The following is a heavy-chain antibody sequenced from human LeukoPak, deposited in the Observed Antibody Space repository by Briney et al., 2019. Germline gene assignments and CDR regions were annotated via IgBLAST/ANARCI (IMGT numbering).Heavy chain of an antibody. CDR1: GFTFSKYA. V-gene: IGHV3-23*01. Sequence: PGGSLRLSCTGSGFTFSKYALIWVRRAPGQALEWISAIRADGGGTSYAAAVKGRFTVSRDNSKNTLYLQMNSLRVEDTAVYYCARDPNGDYIGAFDFWGQGIVVTVSS. CDR3: ARDPNGDYIGAFDF. J-gene: IGHJ3*01. D-gene: IGHD2-8*01. CDR2: IRADGGGT.